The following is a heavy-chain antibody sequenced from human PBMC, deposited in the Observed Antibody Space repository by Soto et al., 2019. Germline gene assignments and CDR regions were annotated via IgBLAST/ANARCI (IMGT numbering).Heavy chain of an antibody. CDR3: ARDTDSLDP. J-gene: IGHJ5*02. D-gene: IGHD3-16*01. CDR1: NYPINGGFF. Sequence: SETLSLTCSVTNYPINGGFFWGWIRQPPGKGLEWIGSIFHTGDTYYNPSLRSRITMSVDTARNQFSLKLTSLTAADSAVYYCARDTDSLDPWGQGTLVTVSS. CDR2: IFHTGDT. V-gene: IGHV4-38-2*02.